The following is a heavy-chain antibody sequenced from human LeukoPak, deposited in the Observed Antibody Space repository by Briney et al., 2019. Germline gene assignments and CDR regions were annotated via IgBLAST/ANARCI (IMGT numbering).Heavy chain of an antibody. V-gene: IGHV4-39*01. J-gene: IGHJ4*02. CDR1: GDSISSSSYY. Sequence: SETLSPTCTVSGDSISSSSYYWGWIRQPPGKGLEWIGTISYGGSTYYNPSLKSRLTISVDTSKNQFSLKLNSVTAADTAVYYCARHLHYYDSSGYVTPRSVCYWGRGTLVTVSS. CDR3: ARHLHYYDSSGYVTPRSVCY. CDR2: ISYGGST. D-gene: IGHD3-22*01.